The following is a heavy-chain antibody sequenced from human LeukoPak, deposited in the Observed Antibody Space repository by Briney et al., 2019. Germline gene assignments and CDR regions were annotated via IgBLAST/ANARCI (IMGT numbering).Heavy chain of an antibody. J-gene: IGHJ4*02. V-gene: IGHV3-33*01. CDR3: AREGKVEAGTFDY. CDR2: IWYDGSNK. CDR1: GFTFSSYG. D-gene: IGHD6-13*01. Sequence: GGSLRLSCAASGFTFSSYGMHWVRQAPGKGLEWVAVIWYDGSNKYYADSVKGRFTISRDNSKNTLYLQMNSLRAEDTAVYYCAREGKVEAGTFDYWGQGTLVTASS.